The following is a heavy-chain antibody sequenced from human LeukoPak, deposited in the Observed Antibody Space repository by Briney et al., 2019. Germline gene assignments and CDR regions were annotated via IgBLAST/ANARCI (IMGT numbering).Heavy chain of an antibody. CDR1: GGSISSYY. CDR2: IYTSGST. J-gene: IGHJ4*02. CDR3: ARGGYDSSRSTYYFDY. D-gene: IGHD3-22*01. V-gene: IGHV4-4*07. Sequence: SETLSLTCTVSGGSISSYYWSWIRQPAGKGLEWIGRIYTSGSTNYNPSLKSRVTMSVDTSKNQFSLKLSSVTAADTAVYYCARGGYDSSRSTYYFDYWGQGTLVTVSS.